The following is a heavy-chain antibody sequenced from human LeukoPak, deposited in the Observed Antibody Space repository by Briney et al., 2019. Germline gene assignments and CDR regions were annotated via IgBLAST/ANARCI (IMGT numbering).Heavy chain of an antibody. CDR1: GGSFSGYY. D-gene: IGHD3-22*01. J-gene: IGHJ4*02. CDR2: INHSGRT. Sequence: SETLSLTCAVYGGSFSGYYWSWIRQPPGKGLEWIGEINHSGRTNYNPSLKSRVTISVDTSKSHFSLKLSSVTAADTAVYYCARGALSGYYYDWGQGTLVTVSS. CDR3: ARGALSGYYYD. V-gene: IGHV4-34*01.